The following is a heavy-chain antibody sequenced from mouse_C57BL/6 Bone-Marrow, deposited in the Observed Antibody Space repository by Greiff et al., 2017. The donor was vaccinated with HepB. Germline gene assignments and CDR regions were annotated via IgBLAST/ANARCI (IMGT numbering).Heavy chain of an antibody. J-gene: IGHJ3*01. V-gene: IGHV1-50*01. CDR3: AMGDRFAY. CDR2: IDPSDSYT. CDR1: GYTFTSYW. Sequence: VQLQQPGAELVKPGASVKLSCKASGYTFTSYWMQWVKQRPGQGLEWIGEIDPSDSYTNYNQKFKGKATLTVDTSSSTAYMQLSSLTSEDSAVYYCAMGDRFAYWGQGTLVTVSA.